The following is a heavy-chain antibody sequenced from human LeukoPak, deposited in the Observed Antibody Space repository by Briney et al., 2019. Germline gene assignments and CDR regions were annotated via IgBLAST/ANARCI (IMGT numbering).Heavy chain of an antibody. CDR2: IIPIFGTA. CDR1: GGTFSSYA. V-gene: IGHV1-69*01. Sequence: SVKVSCKASGGTFSSYAISWVRQAPGQGLEWMGGIIPIFGTANYAQKFQGRVTITADESTSTAYMELSSLRSEDTAVYYCARVMGHPFGKDCSSTSCYSELYYYYYMDVWGKGTTVTVSS. D-gene: IGHD2-2*02. J-gene: IGHJ6*03. CDR3: ARVMGHPFGKDCSSTSCYSELYYYYYMDV.